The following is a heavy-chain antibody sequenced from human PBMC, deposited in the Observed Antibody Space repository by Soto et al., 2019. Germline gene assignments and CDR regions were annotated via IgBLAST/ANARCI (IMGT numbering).Heavy chain of an antibody. D-gene: IGHD6-6*01. CDR3: AKYSDSSGDYYYGMDV. J-gene: IGHJ6*02. V-gene: IGHV3-23*01. CDR1: GFIFSSYA. CDR2: IRGSDGST. Sequence: VQLLESGGGLVQRGGSLRLSCAASGFIFSSYAMSWVRQAPGKGLEWVSTIRGSDGSTYYADSVKGRFTISRDNSKNTLYLQMNSLRAEDTAVYYCAKYSDSSGDYYYGMDVWGQGTTVTVSS.